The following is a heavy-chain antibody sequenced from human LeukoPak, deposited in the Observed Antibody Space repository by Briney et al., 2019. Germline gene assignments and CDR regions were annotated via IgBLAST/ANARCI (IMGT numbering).Heavy chain of an antibody. V-gene: IGHV4-30-4*08. J-gene: IGHJ6*03. CDR1: GGSISSGDYY. D-gene: IGHD1-26*01. CDR2: IYYSGST. CDR3: ARASRVELYYHYYYMDV. Sequence: SQTLSLTCTVSGGSISSGDYYWSWIRQPPGKGLEWIGYIYYSGSTYYNPSLKSRVTISVDTSKNQFSLKLSSVTAADTAVYYCARASRVELYYHYYYMDVWGKGTTVTVSS.